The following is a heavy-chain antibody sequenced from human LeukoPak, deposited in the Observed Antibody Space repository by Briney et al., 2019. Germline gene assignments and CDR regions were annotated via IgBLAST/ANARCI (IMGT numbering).Heavy chain of an antibody. CDR1: GGSISSSSYY. J-gene: IGHJ5*02. CDR2: IYYSGST. Sequence: SETLSLTCTVSGGSISSSSYYWGWIRQPPGKGLEWIGSIYYSGSTYYNPSLKSRVTISVDTSKHQFSLKVSSVTTADTAVYYCARLAVSGLGWFDPWGQGTLVTVSS. V-gene: IGHV4-39*07. CDR3: ARLAVSGLGWFDP. D-gene: IGHD6-19*01.